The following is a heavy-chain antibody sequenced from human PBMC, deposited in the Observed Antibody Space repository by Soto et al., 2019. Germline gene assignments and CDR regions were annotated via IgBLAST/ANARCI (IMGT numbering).Heavy chain of an antibody. CDR2: ISYDGSNK. CDR3: ARGGKVTGAFDI. J-gene: IGHJ3*02. V-gene: IGHV3-30-3*01. CDR1: GFTFSSYA. Sequence: QVQLVESGGGVVQPGRSLRLSCAASGFTFSSYAMHWVRQASGKGLEWVAVISYDGSNKYYADSVKGRFTISRDNSKNTLYLQMNSLRAEDTAVYYCARGGKVTGAFDIWGQGTMVTVSS. D-gene: IGHD3-16*01.